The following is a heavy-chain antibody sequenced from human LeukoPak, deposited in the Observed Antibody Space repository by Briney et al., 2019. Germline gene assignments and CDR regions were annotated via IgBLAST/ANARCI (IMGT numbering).Heavy chain of an antibody. V-gene: IGHV4-39*07. CDR1: GFTVSSNY. CDR2: IYYSGST. Sequence: GSLKLSCAASGFTVSSNYMSWVRQAPGKGLEWIGSIYYSGSTYYNPSLKSRVTISVDTSKNQFSLKLSSVTAADTAEYYCARSPSGYYLGRFDPWGQGTLVTVSS. J-gene: IGHJ5*02. D-gene: IGHD3-22*01. CDR3: ARSPSGYYLGRFDP.